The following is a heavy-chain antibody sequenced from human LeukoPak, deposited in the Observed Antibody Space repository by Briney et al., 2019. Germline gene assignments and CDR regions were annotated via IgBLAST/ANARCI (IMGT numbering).Heavy chain of an antibody. Sequence: GGSLRLSCAASGFTFSSYWMSWVRQAPGEGLEWVANIKQDGTEKYYMDSVKGRFSISRDNAKNSLYLQMNALRAADTAVYYCARDVRPDYWGQGTLVIVST. CDR3: ARDVRPDY. V-gene: IGHV3-7*04. J-gene: IGHJ4*02. CDR2: IKQDGTEK. CDR1: GFTFSSYW. D-gene: IGHD6-6*01.